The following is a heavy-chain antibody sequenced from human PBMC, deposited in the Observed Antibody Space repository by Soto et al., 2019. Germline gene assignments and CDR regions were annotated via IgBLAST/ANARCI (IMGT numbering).Heavy chain of an antibody. CDR1: GFSFRNAW. Sequence: GSLRLSCAASGFSFRNAWMSWVRQAPGKGLEWVGHIKSQGDGGTRDYAAPVKGRFTISRDDSKNTLFLQMNSLKNEDTAVYFCTTDLQAYCDGTTCYAGNYYYEDMDVWGQGT. V-gene: IGHV3-15*01. CDR2: IKSQGDGGTR. CDR3: TTDLQAYCDGTTCYAGNYYYEDMDV. J-gene: IGHJ6*02. D-gene: IGHD2-2*01.